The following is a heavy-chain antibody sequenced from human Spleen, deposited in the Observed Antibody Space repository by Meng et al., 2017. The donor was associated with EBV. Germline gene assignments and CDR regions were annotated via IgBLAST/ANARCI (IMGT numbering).Heavy chain of an antibody. J-gene: IGHJ4*02. V-gene: IGHV4-34*01. CDR2: VNPSGTT. D-gene: IGHD2-21*02. CDR1: GGSFSGFY. CDR3: ATNVVTEKEVFDY. Sequence: WGQGLCKPSGTLSRTCAVHGGSFSGFYWTLIRQAPGKGLEWIGEVNPSGTTSYNPSLKSRVTMSVDTSKNQFSLKLNSVTAADTAVYYCATNVVTEKEVFDYWGQGTLVTVSS.